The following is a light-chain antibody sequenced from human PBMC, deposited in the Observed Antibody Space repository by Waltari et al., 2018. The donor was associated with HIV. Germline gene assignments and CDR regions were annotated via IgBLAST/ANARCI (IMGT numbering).Light chain of an antibody. CDR1: QDISTY. V-gene: IGKV1-9*01. CDR3: QQLHSFPLI. J-gene: IGKJ4*01. CDR2: GAS. Sequence: DLQLPQSPSFLSSPVGDNVPISCRASQDISTYLAWYQQKPGEAPKLLIHGASTLHRGVTSRFSGSGSGTDFTLTIKNLRPEDFAIYYCQQLHSFPLIFGGGTKVE.